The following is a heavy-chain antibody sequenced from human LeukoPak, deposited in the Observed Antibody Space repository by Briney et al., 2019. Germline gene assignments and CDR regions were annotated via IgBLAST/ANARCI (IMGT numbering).Heavy chain of an antibody. Sequence: SETLSLTCTVSGGSISNYHWSWIRQPPGKGLEWIGYIYYSGSTNYNPSLKSRVTISVDTSKNQFSLKLSSVTAADTAVYYCATYSTGFDIWGQGTVVTVSS. V-gene: IGHV4-59*01. D-gene: IGHD6-19*01. CDR2: IYYSGST. CDR3: ATYSTGFDI. J-gene: IGHJ3*02. CDR1: GGSISNYH.